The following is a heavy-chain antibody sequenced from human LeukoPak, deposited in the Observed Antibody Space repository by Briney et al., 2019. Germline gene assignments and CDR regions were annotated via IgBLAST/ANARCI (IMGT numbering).Heavy chain of an antibody. CDR3: ARMRYGSGSYTYFDY. D-gene: IGHD3-10*01. J-gene: IGHJ4*02. Sequence: TSETLSLTCTVSGGSISTFYWSWIRQPAGKGLEWIGRVYTSGSTNYNPSLKSRVTMSVDTSKNQFSLKLSSVTAADTAVYYCARMRYGSGSYTYFDYWGQGTLVTVSS. CDR2: VYTSGST. CDR1: GGSISTFY. V-gene: IGHV4-4*07.